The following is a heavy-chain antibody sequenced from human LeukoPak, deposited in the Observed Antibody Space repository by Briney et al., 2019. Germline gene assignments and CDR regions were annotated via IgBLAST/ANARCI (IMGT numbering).Heavy chain of an antibody. CDR2: ISYDGSNK. CDR1: GFTFSSYG. D-gene: IGHD3-10*01. CDR3: AKVYYYYGSGSYPYGMDV. V-gene: IGHV3-30*18. J-gene: IGHJ6*02. Sequence: GGSLRLSCAASGFTFSSYGMHWVRKAPGKGLEGVAVISYDGSNKYYADSVKGRFTISRDNSKNTLYLQMNSLRAEDTAVYYCAKVYYYYGSGSYPYGMDVWGQGTTVTVSS.